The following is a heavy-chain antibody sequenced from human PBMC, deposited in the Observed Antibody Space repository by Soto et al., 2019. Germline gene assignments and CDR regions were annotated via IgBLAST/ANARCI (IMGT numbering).Heavy chain of an antibody. CDR3: AKDGAMYSSGWYYLDY. V-gene: IGHV3-30*18. CDR1: GFTFSSYG. Sequence: QVQLVESGGGVVQPGRSLRLSCAASGFTFSSYGMHWVRQAPGKGLEWVAVISYDGSNKYYADSVKGRFTISRDNSKNTLYLQMNSLRAEDTAVYYCAKDGAMYSSGWYYLDYWGQGTLVTVSS. CDR2: ISYDGSNK. D-gene: IGHD6-19*01. J-gene: IGHJ4*02.